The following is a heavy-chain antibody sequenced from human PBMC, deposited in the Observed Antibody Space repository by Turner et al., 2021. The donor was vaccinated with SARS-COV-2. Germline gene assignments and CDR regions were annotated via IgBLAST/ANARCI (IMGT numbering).Heavy chain of an antibody. CDR3: SRLPERYFFDY. V-gene: IGHV4-39*01. J-gene: IGHJ4*02. CDR2: IYYSENT. CDR1: GGSITKNYDD. Sequence: LQLQESGKGLEKPSETLSITSTSSGGSITKNYDDLGWIRQPPGKGLEWIGRIYYSENTYYSPSLKSRVTISVDTSKSQFSLNLISVISSDTAVYYCSRLPERYFFDYWGQGALVTVSS.